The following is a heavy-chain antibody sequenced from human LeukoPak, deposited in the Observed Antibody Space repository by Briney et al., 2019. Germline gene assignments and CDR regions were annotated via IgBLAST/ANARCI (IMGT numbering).Heavy chain of an antibody. CDR2: ISSTSSFI. CDR1: GFTFSDYY. CDR3: ARLYYYGSGSSDY. J-gene: IGHJ4*02. Sequence: GGSLRLSCAASGFTFSDYYMTWIRQAPGKGLEWVSYISSTSSFIDYADSVQGRFTISRDNAKNSLYLQMNSLRDEDTAVYYCARLYYYGSGSSDYWGQGTLVTVSS. V-gene: IGHV3-11*06. D-gene: IGHD3-10*01.